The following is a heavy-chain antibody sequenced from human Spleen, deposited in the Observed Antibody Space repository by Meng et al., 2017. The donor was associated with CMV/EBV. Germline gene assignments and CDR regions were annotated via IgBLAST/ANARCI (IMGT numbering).Heavy chain of an antibody. D-gene: IGHD2-15*01. CDR2: ISWNSGSI. J-gene: IGHJ4*02. V-gene: IGHV3-9*01. Sequence: SCAASGFTFDDYAMHWVRQAPGKGLEWVSGISWNSGSIGYADSVKGRFTISRGNAKNSLYLQMNSLRAEDTALYYCAKERCSGGSCYLDYWGQGTLVTVSS. CDR3: AKERCSGGSCYLDY. CDR1: GFTFDDYA.